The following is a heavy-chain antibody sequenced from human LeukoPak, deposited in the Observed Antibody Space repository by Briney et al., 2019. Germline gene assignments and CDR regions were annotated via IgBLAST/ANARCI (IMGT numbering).Heavy chain of an antibody. CDR3: ARADSSGYSLDENFDY. CDR1: GGTLSSYA. J-gene: IGHJ4*02. V-gene: IGHV1-69*04. Sequence: SVKVSCKASGGTLSSYALNWVRQAPGQGLEWIGRIIPIFAIVNYAQNFQGRVTITADKSTNTAYMELSSLRFEDTAFYYCARADSSGYSLDENFDYWGQETLVTVSS. D-gene: IGHD3-22*01. CDR2: IIPIFAIV.